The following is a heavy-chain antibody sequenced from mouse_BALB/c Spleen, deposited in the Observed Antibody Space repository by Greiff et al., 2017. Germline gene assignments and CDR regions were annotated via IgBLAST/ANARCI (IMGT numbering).Heavy chain of an antibody. CDR2: ISSGGST. J-gene: IGHJ4*01. D-gene: IGHD2-4*01. V-gene: IGHV5-6-5*01. CDR1: GFTFSSYA. Sequence: DVKLVESGGGLVKPGGSLKLSCAASGFTFSSYAMSWVRQTPEKRLEWVASISSGGSTYYPDSVKGRFTISRDNARNILYLQMSSLRSEDTAMYYCARGYDYDDGLAMDYWGQGTSVTVSS. CDR3: ARGYDYDDGLAMDY.